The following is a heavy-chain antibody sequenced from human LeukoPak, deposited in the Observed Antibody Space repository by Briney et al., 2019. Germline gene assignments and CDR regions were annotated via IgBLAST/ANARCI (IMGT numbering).Heavy chain of an antibody. Sequence: PGGSLRLSCAASGFTFSSYAMSWARQAPGKGLEWVSSISGSGGSTYYADSVKGRFTISRDNSKNTLYLQMNSLRAEDTAVYYCASEVGYCSSTSFYGMYYYYYGMGVWGKGTTVTVSS. CDR2: ISGSGGST. D-gene: IGHD2-2*01. CDR3: ASEVGYCSSTSFYGMYYYYYGMGV. CDR1: GFTFSSYA. V-gene: IGHV3-23*01. J-gene: IGHJ6*04.